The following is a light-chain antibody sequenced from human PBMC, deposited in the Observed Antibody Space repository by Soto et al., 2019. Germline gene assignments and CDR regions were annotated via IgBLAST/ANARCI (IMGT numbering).Light chain of an antibody. CDR2: GAS. CDR1: QSISTY. CDR3: QQSYTTPWT. J-gene: IGKJ1*01. V-gene: IGKV1-39*01. Sequence: DIQMTQSPSSLSASVGDRVTITCRASQSISTYLNWFQQKPGKAPKLLIYGASSLQSGVPSRLSGSGSGTDFTLTIISLQPEDFATYYCQQSYTTPWTFGQGTKVEVK.